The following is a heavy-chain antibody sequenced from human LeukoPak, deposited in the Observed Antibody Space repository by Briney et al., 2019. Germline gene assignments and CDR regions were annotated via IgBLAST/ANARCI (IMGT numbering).Heavy chain of an antibody. CDR1: GGTFSSYA. CDR2: IIPIFGIA. CDR3: ARGKEGVVPAAMRYWYYGIDV. J-gene: IGHJ6*02. Sequence: ASVKVSCKASGGTFSSYAISWVRQAPGQGLEWMGRIIPIFGIANYAQKFQGRVTITADKSTSTAYMELSSLRSEDTAVYYCARGKEGVVPAAMRYWYYGIDVWGQGTTVTVSS. D-gene: IGHD2-2*01. V-gene: IGHV1-69*04.